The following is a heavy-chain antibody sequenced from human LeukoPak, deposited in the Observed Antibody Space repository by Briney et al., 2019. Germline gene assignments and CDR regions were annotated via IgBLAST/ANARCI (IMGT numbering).Heavy chain of an antibody. CDR1: GFTFSSYG. D-gene: IGHD1-26*01. Sequence: GGSLRLSCAASGFTFSSYGMHWVRQAPGKGLEWVAFIRYDGSNKYYADSVKGRFTISRDNSKNTLFLQMNSLRAEDTAVYYCAKTGSSRFDYWGQGTLVTVSS. CDR3: AKTGSSRFDY. J-gene: IGHJ4*02. CDR2: IRYDGSNK. V-gene: IGHV3-30*02.